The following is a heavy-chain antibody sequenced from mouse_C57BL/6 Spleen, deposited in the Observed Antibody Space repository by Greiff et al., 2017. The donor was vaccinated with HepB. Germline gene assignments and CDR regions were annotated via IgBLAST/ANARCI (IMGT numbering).Heavy chain of an antibody. V-gene: IGHV14-4*01. CDR2: IDPENGDT. CDR3: SKAGSSGYVDY. D-gene: IGHD3-2*02. Sequence: EVQGVESGAELVRPGASVKLSCTASGFNIKDDYMHWVKQRPEQGLEWIGWIDPENGDTEYASKFQGKATITADTSSNTAYLQLSSLTAEDTAVYYCSKAGSSGYVDYWGQGTTLTVSS. CDR1: GFNIKDDY. J-gene: IGHJ2*01.